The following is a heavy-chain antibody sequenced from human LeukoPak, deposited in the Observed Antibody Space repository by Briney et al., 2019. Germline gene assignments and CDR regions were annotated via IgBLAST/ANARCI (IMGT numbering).Heavy chain of an antibody. CDR1: SDSISGFY. V-gene: IGHV4-59*08. CDR3: ARRRYTSGYLDY. CDR2: IYYSGST. J-gene: IGHJ4*02. Sequence: PSETLSLTCTVSSDSISGFYRSWIRQPPGKGLEWIGYIYYSGSTNYNPSLKSRVTISVDTSKSQFSLKLTSVTAADTAVYYCARRRYTSGYLDYWGQGTLVTVSS. D-gene: IGHD3-22*01.